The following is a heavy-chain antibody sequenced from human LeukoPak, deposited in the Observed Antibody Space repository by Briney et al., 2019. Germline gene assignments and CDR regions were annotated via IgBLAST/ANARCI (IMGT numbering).Heavy chain of an antibody. V-gene: IGHV1-18*01. J-gene: IGHJ3*02. CDR2: ISAYNGNT. CDR1: GYTFTSYG. D-gene: IGHD6-19*01. Sequence: EASVKVSCKASGYTFTSYGISWVRQAPGQGLEWMGWISAYNGNTNYAQKLQGRVTMTTDTSTSTAYMELRSLRSDDTAVYYCARDRTVHYGQWLTPDAFDIWGQGTMVTVSS. CDR3: ARDRTVHYGQWLTPDAFDI.